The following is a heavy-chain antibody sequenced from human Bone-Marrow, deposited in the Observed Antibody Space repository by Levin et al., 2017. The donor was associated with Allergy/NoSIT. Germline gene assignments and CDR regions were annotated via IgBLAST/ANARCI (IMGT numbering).Heavy chain of an antibody. CDR3: TTDNPFVGGMDV. V-gene: IGHV3-15*07. J-gene: IGHJ6*02. Sequence: GGSLRLSCAASGFNFANAWMNWVRQAPGKGLEWVGRIKIKSDGETTDYAAPVKGRFSISRDDSKNTLYLQMNSLKTEDTALYYCTTDNPFVGGMDVWGQGTTVTVSS. CDR1: GFNFANAW. CDR2: IKIKSDGETT. D-gene: IGHD1-26*01.